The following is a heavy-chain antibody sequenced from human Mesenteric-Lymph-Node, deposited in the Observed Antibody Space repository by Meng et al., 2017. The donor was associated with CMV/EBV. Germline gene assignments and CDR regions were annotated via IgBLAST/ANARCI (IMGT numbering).Heavy chain of an antibody. CDR3: ARDGRSGSNWQNNWFDS. CDR1: GFTFNDYY. Sequence: GESLKISCAASGFTFNDYYMSWIRQAPGKGLEWVSYISSIAGATHYADSVKGRFIISRDNAKNSLYLQMNSLRGEDTAVYYCARDGRSGSNWQNNWFDSWGQGSLVTVSS. J-gene: IGHJ5*01. CDR2: ISSIAGAT. V-gene: IGHV3-11*01. D-gene: IGHD6-13*01.